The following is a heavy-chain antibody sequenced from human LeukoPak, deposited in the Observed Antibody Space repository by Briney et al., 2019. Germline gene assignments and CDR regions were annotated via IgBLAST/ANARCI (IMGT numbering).Heavy chain of an antibody. J-gene: IGHJ4*02. CDR1: GFTFSSYS. D-gene: IGHD3-22*01. Sequence: GGSLRLSCAASGFTFSSYSMNWVRQAPGKGLEWVANIKQDGSDKYYVDSVKGRFTISRDNTKNSLYLHMSSLRAEDTAVYYCASSHDSSGNDWGRGTLVTVSS. V-gene: IGHV3-7*01. CDR2: IKQDGSDK. CDR3: ASSHDSSGND.